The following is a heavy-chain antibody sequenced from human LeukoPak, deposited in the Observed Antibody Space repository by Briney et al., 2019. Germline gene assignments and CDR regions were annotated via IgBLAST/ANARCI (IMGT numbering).Heavy chain of an antibody. CDR2: LSHGGTRT. Sequence: GGSLGLSCAASGFTFRNFAMSWVRQAPGKGLEWVSGLSHGGTRTFYAASVKGRFTISRDDSNSTLFLRMDNLRVEDTATYYCAKDIELFMSWGQGTLVIVSS. J-gene: IGHJ5*02. V-gene: IGHV3-23*01. CDR1: GFTFRNFA. CDR3: AKDIELFMS. D-gene: IGHD1-26*01.